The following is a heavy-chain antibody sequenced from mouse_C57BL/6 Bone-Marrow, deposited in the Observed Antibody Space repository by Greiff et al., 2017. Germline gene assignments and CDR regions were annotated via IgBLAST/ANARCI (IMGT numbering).Heavy chain of an antibody. J-gene: IGHJ3*01. CDR3: ARKAYYSNYAWFAY. Sequence: EVKLVASGGGLVKPGGSLKLSCAASGFTFSDYGMHWVRQAPEKGLAWVAYISSGSSTIYYADTVKGRFTISRDNAKNTLFLQMTSLRSEDTAMYYCARKAYYSNYAWFAYWGQGTLVTVSA. D-gene: IGHD2-5*01. V-gene: IGHV5-17*01. CDR2: ISSGSSTI. CDR1: GFTFSDYG.